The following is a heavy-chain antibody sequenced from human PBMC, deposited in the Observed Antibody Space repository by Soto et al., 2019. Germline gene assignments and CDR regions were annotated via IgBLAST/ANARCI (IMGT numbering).Heavy chain of an antibody. J-gene: IGHJ6*02. D-gene: IGHD2-15*01. CDR1: GYTFTSYA. CDR2: INAGNGNT. V-gene: IGHV1-3*01. Sequence: ASVKVSCKASGYTFTSYAMHWVRQAPGQRLEWMGWINAGNGNTKYSQKFQGRVTITRDTSASTAYMELSSLRSEDTAVYYCARVLYCSGGSCYPLYGMDVWGQGTTVTAP. CDR3: ARVLYCSGGSCYPLYGMDV.